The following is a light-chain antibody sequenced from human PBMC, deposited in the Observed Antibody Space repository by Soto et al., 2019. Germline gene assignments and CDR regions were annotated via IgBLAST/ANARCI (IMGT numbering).Light chain of an antibody. CDR3: QQANSSPLT. V-gene: IGKV3D-15*01. CDR2: GAS. J-gene: IGKJ4*01. Sequence: VISRFPANLYVSPRERATLSCRASQSVGSNYLAWYQQRPGQPPNLLIFGASHRAPDIPDRFSGSGSGTDFTLTISSLQPEDFATDYCQQANSSPLTFCGVTKVDIK. CDR1: QSVGSN.